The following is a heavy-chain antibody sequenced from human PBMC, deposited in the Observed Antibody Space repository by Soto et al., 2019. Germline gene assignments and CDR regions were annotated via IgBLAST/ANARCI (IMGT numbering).Heavy chain of an antibody. CDR3: ARSHGSSTSLEIYYYYYYGMDV. J-gene: IGHJ6*02. D-gene: IGHD2-2*01. CDR1: GGTFSSYA. Sequence: QVQLVQSGAEVKKPGSSVKVSCKASGGTFSSYAISWVRQAPGQGLEWMGGIIPIADTTNYAQKFQGRVTITAAESTSTAYMELSSPRSEDTAVYYCARSHGSSTSLEIYYYYYYGMDVWGQGTTVTVSS. V-gene: IGHV1-69*01. CDR2: IIPIADTT.